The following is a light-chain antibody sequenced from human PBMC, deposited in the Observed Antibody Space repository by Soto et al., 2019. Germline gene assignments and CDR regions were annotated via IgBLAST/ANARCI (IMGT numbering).Light chain of an antibody. CDR3: QSYDSSLSGSGV. Sequence: QSVLTQPPSASGTPGQRVTISCSGSSSNIASNYVYWYQQLPGTAPKLLIFSNNQRPSGVPDRFSGSKSGTSASLAISGLRSEDEADYYCQSYDSSLSGSGVFGTGTKLTVL. J-gene: IGLJ1*01. CDR2: SNN. V-gene: IGLV1-47*02. CDR1: SSNIASNY.